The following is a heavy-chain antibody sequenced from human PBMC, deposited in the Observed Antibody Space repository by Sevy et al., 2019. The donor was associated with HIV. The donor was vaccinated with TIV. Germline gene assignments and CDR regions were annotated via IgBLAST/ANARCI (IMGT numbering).Heavy chain of an antibody. Sequence: GGSLRLSCAASGFTFSSYAMHWVRQAPGKGLEWVAVISYDGSNKYYADSVKGRFTISRDNSKNTLYLQMNSLRAEDTAVYYCAREFRPPGGPVYGSSWYRDWGQGTLVTVSS. CDR2: ISYDGSNK. D-gene: IGHD6-13*01. J-gene: IGHJ4*02. CDR1: GFTFSSYA. V-gene: IGHV3-30-3*01. CDR3: AREFRPPGGPVYGSSWYRD.